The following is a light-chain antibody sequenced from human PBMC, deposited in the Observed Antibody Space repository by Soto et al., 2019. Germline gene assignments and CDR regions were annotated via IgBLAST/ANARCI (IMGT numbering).Light chain of an antibody. CDR3: QQYVNSPSLT. V-gene: IGKV3-20*01. CDR2: GVS. Sequence: EIVLTQSPGTLSLSPGDRATLSCRASQSVSSSCLAWYQQKPGQAPRLLIYGVSSRATGIPDRFSGSGSGTDFTLTISRLEPEDFAVYYCQQYVNSPSLTFGGGTNVEIK. J-gene: IGKJ4*01. CDR1: QSVSSSC.